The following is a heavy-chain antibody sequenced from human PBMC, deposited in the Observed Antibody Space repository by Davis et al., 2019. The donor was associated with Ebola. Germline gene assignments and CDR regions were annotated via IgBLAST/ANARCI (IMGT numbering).Heavy chain of an antibody. D-gene: IGHD1-14*01. CDR3: ARAEAIYGMDV. Sequence: GESLKISCAASGFTVSSNYMSWVRQAPGKGLEWVSVIYSGGSTYYADSVKGRFTISRDNSKNTLYLQMNSLRAEDTAVYYCARAEAIYGMDVWGQGTTVTVSS. CDR1: GFTVSSNY. J-gene: IGHJ6*02. CDR2: IYSGGST. V-gene: IGHV3-53*01.